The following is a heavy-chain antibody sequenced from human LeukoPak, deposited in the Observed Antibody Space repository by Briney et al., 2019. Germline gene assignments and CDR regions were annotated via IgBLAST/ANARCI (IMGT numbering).Heavy chain of an antibody. J-gene: IGHJ4*02. CDR1: GFPFSSYA. Sequence: PGGSLRLSCAASGFPFSSYAMIWVRQAPGKGLEWVSAVSGSGGTTYYADSVKGRFTISRDNSKNTLYLQMNSLRAEDTAMYYCATKQWLVPPPDSWGQGTPVTVSS. CDR2: VSGSGGTT. V-gene: IGHV3-23*01. CDR3: ATKQWLVPPPDS. D-gene: IGHD6-19*01.